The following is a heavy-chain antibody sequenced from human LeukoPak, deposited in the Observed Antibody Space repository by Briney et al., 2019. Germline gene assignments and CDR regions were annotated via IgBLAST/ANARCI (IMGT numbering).Heavy chain of an antibody. CDR3: GRGISITVSALDTFDF. J-gene: IGHJ3*01. Sequence: ATVNLSCKASGYTFTGYYMWWVRHAPGQGLEWMGGFNPNSGDTNYTQTFQGRVTMTRDTSISTSYLKLSRLKADDTAVYYCGRGISITVSALDTFDFWGQGTMISVSS. D-gene: IGHD6-19*01. CDR2: FNPNSGDT. V-gene: IGHV1-2*02. CDR1: GYTFTGYY.